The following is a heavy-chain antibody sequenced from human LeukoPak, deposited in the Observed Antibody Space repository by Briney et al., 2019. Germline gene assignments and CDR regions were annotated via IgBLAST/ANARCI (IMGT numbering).Heavy chain of an antibody. CDR1: GFTVSSNY. D-gene: IGHD6-19*01. V-gene: IGHV3-23*01. CDR3: AKAIAVAGTGDAFDI. J-gene: IGHJ3*02. CDR2: ISGSGGST. Sequence: GGSLRLSCAASGFTVSSNYMSWVRQAPGKGLEWVSAISGSGGSTYYADSVKGRFTISRDNSKNTLYLQMNSLRAEDTAVYYCAKAIAVAGTGDAFDIWGQGTMVTVSS.